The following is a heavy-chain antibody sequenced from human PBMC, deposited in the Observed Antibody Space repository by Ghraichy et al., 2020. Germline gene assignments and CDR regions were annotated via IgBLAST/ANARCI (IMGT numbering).Heavy chain of an antibody. CDR1: GFSLSRYG. V-gene: IGHV3-30*02. Sequence: GGSLRLSCAASGFSLSRYGIYWVRQAPGKGLDWVAFIRYDESNRFYGDSVKGRFSISRDISKNTVYLQMNNLRPEDTAVYFCARDLYDHYMDVWGKGTTVTVSS. CDR3: ARDLYDHYMDV. J-gene: IGHJ6*03. CDR2: IRYDESNR.